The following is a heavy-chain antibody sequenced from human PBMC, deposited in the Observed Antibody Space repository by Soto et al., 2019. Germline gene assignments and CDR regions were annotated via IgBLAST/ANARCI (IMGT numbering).Heavy chain of an antibody. V-gene: IGHV1-69*01. Sequence: QVQLVQSGAEVKKPGSSVKVSCKASGGTFGSYAITWVRRAPGQGLEWLGGIIPFLNSPAYAQKFQARVVITADEITNTAYMELNSLRFDDTAVYYCAREAPYCTSATCPKFYDMDVWGQGTTVTVAS. CDR1: GGTFGSYA. CDR3: AREAPYCTSATCPKFYDMDV. D-gene: IGHD2-2*01. J-gene: IGHJ6*02. CDR2: IIPFLNSP.